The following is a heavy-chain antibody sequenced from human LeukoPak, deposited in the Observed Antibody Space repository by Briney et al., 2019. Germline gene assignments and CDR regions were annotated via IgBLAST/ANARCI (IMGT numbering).Heavy chain of an antibody. Sequence: GGSLRLSCAASGFTFSDYYMNWIRQAPGKGLEWVSIIYTGGSTDYTDSVKGRFTISRDNSKNTMDLQMNSLRAEDTAVYYCARDLGWLSSDWGQGTLVTVSS. CDR3: ARDLGWLSSD. J-gene: IGHJ4*02. V-gene: IGHV3-53*01. CDR1: GFTFSDYY. D-gene: IGHD3-9*01. CDR2: IYTGGST.